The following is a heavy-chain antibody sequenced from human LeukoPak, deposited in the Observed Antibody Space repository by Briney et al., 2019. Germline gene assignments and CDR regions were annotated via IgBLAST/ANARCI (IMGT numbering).Heavy chain of an antibody. V-gene: IGHV4-61*02. CDR3: ARGFTLFDP. CDR2: IYSSGRT. D-gene: IGHD2/OR15-2a*01. CDR1: GDSISSGSYY. J-gene: IGHJ5*02. Sequence: SETLSLTCTVSGDSISSGSYYWSWIRQPAGEGLEWIGRIYSSGRTHYSPSLKSRVTISVDTSKNQFSLKLSSVTAADTAVYYCARGFTLFDPWGQGTLVTVSS.